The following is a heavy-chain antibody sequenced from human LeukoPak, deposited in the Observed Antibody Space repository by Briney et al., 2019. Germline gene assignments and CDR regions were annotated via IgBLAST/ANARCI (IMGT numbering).Heavy chain of an antibody. Sequence: PSETLSLTCAVSGYSISSGYYWGWIRQPPGKGLEWIGSIYHSGSTLYNPSLKSRVTISVDTSKNQFSLKLSSVTAADTAIYYCARGGSKQWLVDDSWGQGTLVTVSS. V-gene: IGHV4-38-2*01. CDR2: IYHSGST. CDR1: GYSISSGYY. J-gene: IGHJ4*02. D-gene: IGHD6-19*01. CDR3: ARGGSKQWLVDDS.